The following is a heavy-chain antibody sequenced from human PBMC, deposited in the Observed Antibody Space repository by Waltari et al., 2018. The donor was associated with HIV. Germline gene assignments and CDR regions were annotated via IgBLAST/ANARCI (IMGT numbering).Heavy chain of an antibody. CDR2: ISAYNGHT. Sequence: QVQLVQSGAEVKKPGASVKVSCKASGYTFTSYGISWVRQAPGQGLEWMGRISAYNGHTNYVQKLQGRVTMTTDTSTSTAYMDLRSLRSDDTAFYYCARALWSGYYTPYYFDYWGQGTLVTVSS. D-gene: IGHD3-3*01. V-gene: IGHV1-18*01. CDR1: GYTFTSYG. J-gene: IGHJ4*02. CDR3: ARALWSGYYTPYYFDY.